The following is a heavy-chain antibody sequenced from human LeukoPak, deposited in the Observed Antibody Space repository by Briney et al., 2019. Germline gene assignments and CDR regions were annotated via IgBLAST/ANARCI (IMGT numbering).Heavy chain of an antibody. V-gene: IGHV4-59*01. J-gene: IGHJ3*02. CDR3: ARDYSGWGTDAFDI. CDR1: GGSISGYY. Sequence: PSETLSLTCTVSGGSISGYYWSWIRQPPGKGLEWIGYIYYSGSTNYNPSLRSRVTISIDTSKNQFSLKLSSVTAADTAVYYCARDYSGWGTDAFDIWGQGTVVTVSS. CDR2: IYYSGST. D-gene: IGHD3-10*01.